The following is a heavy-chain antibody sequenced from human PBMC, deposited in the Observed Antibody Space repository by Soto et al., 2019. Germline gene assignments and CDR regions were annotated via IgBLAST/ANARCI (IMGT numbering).Heavy chain of an antibody. CDR3: AITETVDTAMVEPYCYYYGMDV. V-gene: IGHV1-69*13. CDR1: GGTFSSYA. J-gene: IGHJ6*02. D-gene: IGHD5-18*01. CDR2: IVPIFGTA. Sequence: SVKVSCKASGGTFSSYAISWVRQAPGQGLEWMGGIVPIFGTANYAQKFQGRVTITADESTSTAYMELSSLRSEDTAVYYCAITETVDTAMVEPYCYYYGMDVWGQGTTVTVSS.